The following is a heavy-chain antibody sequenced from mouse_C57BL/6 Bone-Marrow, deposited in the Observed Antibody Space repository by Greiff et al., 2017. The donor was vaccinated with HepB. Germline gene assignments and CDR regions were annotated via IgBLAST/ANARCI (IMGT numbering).Heavy chain of an antibody. CDR3: ARGLWLRGAWFAY. D-gene: IGHD2-2*01. J-gene: IGHJ3*01. Sequence: QVQLQQSGAELVKPGASVKMSCKASGYTFTSYWITWVKQRPGQGLEWIGDIYPGSGSTNYNEKFKSKATLTVDTSSSTAYMQLSSLTSEDSAVYYWARGLWLRGAWFAYWGQETLVTVSA. CDR2: IYPGSGST. CDR1: GYTFTSYW. V-gene: IGHV1-55*01.